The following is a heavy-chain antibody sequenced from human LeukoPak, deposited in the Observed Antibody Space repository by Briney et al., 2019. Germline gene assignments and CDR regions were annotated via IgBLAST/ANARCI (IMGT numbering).Heavy chain of an antibody. J-gene: IGHJ6*02. V-gene: IGHV3-30*18. D-gene: IGHD3-10*01. CDR2: ISYDGSNK. CDR1: GFTFSSYG. CDR3: AKDYYGSGSYYNPQIYGMDV. Sequence: GGSLRLSCAASGFTFSSYGMHWVRQAPGKGLEWVAVISYDGSNKYYADSVKGRFTISRDNSKNTLYLQMNSLRAGDTAVYYCAKDYYGSGSYYNPQIYGMDVWGQGTTVTVSS.